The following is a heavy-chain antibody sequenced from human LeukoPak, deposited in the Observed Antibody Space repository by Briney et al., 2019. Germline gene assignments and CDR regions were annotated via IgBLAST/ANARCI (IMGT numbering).Heavy chain of an antibody. V-gene: IGHV3-21*04. CDR2: ISTSSSYI. D-gene: IGHD2-15*01. Sequence: GGSLRLSCAASGFTFSSYSMNWVRQAPGKGLEWVSSISTSSSYIYYADSVKGRFTISRDNSKNTLYLQMNSLRAEDTAVYYCAKISVEVVVAAASDYWGQGTLVTVSS. CDR3: AKISVEVVVAAASDY. CDR1: GFTFSSYS. J-gene: IGHJ4*02.